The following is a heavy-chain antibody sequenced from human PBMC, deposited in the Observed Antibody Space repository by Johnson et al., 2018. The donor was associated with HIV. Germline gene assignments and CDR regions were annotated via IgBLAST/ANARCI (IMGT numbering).Heavy chain of an antibody. CDR3: ARNEYSNYGGRDAFDI. V-gene: IGHV3-7*01. D-gene: IGHD4-11*01. J-gene: IGHJ3*02. CDR2: IKQDGSEK. Sequence: EVQLVESGGGLVQPGGSLRLSCVVSGFTFRSYWMTWVRQAPGKGLEWVANIKQDGSEKYYVDSVKGRFTISRDNAKNSLYLQMNGLRAEDTAVYYCARNEYSNYGGRDAFDIWGQGTMVTVPS. CDR1: GFTFRSYW.